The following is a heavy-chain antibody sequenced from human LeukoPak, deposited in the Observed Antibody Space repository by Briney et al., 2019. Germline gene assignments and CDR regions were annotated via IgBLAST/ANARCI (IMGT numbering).Heavy chain of an antibody. CDR3: ARDPYGDSPYYFDY. CDR2: ISSSGSTI. J-gene: IGHJ4*02. CDR1: GFTFSDYY. D-gene: IGHD4-17*01. Sequence: GGSLRLSCAASGFTFSDYYMSWIRQAPGKGLEWVSYISSSGSTIYYADSVKGRFTISRDNAKNSLYLQMNSLRAEDTAAYYCARDPYGDSPYYFDYWGQGTLVTVSS. V-gene: IGHV3-11*01.